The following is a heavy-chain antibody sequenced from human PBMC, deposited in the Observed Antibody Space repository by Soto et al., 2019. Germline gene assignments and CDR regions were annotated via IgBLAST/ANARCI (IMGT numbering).Heavy chain of an antibody. CDR3: ARDDWYYDSSGSFWFDP. J-gene: IGHJ5*02. CDR1: GFTFSSYA. D-gene: IGHD3-22*01. V-gene: IGHV3-30-3*01. Sequence: QVQLVESGGGVVQPGRSLRLSCAASGFTFSSYAMHWVRQAPGKGLEWVAVISYDGSNKYYADSVKGRFTISRDNSKNTLYLQMNSLRAEDTAVYYCARDDWYYDSSGSFWFDPWGQGTLVTVSS. CDR2: ISYDGSNK.